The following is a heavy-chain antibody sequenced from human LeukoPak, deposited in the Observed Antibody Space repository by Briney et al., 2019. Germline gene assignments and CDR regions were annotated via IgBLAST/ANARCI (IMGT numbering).Heavy chain of an antibody. V-gene: IGHV4-4*07. J-gene: IGHJ4*02. CDR2: VYGSGST. Sequence: SETLSLTCTVSGGSISGYCWSWIRQPAGKGLEWIGRVYGSGSTNYNPSLKSRLTVSLDTSKNQFSLRLSSVTAADTAIYYCARDKVGTSYFDFWGQGALVTVSS. D-gene: IGHD1-26*01. CDR3: ARDKVGTSYFDF. CDR1: GGSISGYC.